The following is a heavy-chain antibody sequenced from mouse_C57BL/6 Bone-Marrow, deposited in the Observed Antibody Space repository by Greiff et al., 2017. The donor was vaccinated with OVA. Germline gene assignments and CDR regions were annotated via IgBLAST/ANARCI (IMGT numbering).Heavy chain of an antibody. CDR2: ISSGSSTI. CDR3: ARADYYGSSSPV. J-gene: IGHJ1*03. Sequence: EVQLQESGGGLVKPGGSLKLSCAASGFTFSDYGMHWVRQAPEKGLEWVAYISSGSSTIYYADTVKGRFTISRDNAKNTLFLQMTSLRSEDTAMYYCARADYYGSSSPVWGTGTTVTVSS. D-gene: IGHD1-1*01. V-gene: IGHV5-17*01. CDR1: GFTFSDYG.